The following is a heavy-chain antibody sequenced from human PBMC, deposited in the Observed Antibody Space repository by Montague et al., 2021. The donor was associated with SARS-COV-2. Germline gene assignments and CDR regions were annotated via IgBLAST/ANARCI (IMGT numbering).Heavy chain of an antibody. D-gene: IGHD6-13*01. CDR3: ARSLISASGTGSNFDS. V-gene: IGHV4-39*07. J-gene: IGHJ4*02. CDR2: IHYSGT. CDR1: GGSISDSNYL. Sequence: SETLSLTCTVSGGSISDSNYLWGWIRQPPGKGLEWIGDIHYSGTYYNPSLRSRVTMSRDLSENQFSQRLRSVTAADTALYYCARSLISASGTGSNFDSWGQGTLVAVSS.